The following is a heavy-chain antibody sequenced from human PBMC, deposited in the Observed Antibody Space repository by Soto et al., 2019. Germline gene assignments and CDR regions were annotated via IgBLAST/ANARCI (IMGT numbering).Heavy chain of an antibody. CDR2: IKQDGSIK. CDR1: GFPFSNSW. D-gene: IGHD6-13*01. V-gene: IGHV3-7*02. Sequence: GGSLRLSCAASGFPFSNSWMTWVRQAPGRGLEWVANIKQDGSIKYYVDSVKGRFTISRDNAKNSVYLQMNSLRDEDTAVYYCARIGYSSSSNDYWGQGTLVTVSS. CDR3: ARIGYSSSSNDY. J-gene: IGHJ4*02.